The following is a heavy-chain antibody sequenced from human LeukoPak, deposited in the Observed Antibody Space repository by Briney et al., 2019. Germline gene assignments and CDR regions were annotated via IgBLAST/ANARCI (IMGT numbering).Heavy chain of an antibody. CDR1: GYIFTNNW. CDR2: IYPGDSDT. D-gene: IGHD6-19*01. CDR3: ARRLAVAGRGYYSMDV. J-gene: IGHJ6*02. Sequence: GESLKISCKGSGYIFTNNWIGWVRQMPGKGLEWMGNIYPGDSDTRYSPPFQGQVTISADKSINTAYLQWSSLKASDSAMYYCARRLAVAGRGYYSMDVWGQGTTVTVSS. V-gene: IGHV5-51*01.